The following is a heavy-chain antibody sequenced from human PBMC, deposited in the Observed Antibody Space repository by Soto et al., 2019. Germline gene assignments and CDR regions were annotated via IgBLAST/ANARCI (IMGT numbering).Heavy chain of an antibody. V-gene: IGHV4-34*01. J-gene: IGHJ4*02. CDR1: GGSFSGYY. CDR3: ARVAEMATSNYFDY. D-gene: IGHD5-12*01. Sequence: QVQLQQWGAGLLKPSETLSLTCAVYGGSFSGYYWSWIRQPPGKGLEWIGEINHSGSTNYNPSLKSRVTTSVDTSKNQVSLKLSSVTASDTAVYYCARVAEMATSNYFDYWGQGTLVTVSA. CDR2: INHSGST.